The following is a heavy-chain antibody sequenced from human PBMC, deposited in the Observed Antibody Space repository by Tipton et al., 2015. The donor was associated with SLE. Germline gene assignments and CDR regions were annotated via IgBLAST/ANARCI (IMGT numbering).Heavy chain of an antibody. Sequence: SLRLSCTASGFTFSYYNMNWVRQAPGEGLEWVSSISSTGIYIYNADSLKGRFTISRDNAKNSLYLQMNSLRAEDTAVYYCAGDRGPEGSGWYFDLWGRGTLVTVPS. V-gene: IGHV3-21*03. D-gene: IGHD3-10*01. CDR2: ISSTGIYI. CDR1: GFTFSYYN. CDR3: AGDRGPEGSGWYFDL. J-gene: IGHJ2*01.